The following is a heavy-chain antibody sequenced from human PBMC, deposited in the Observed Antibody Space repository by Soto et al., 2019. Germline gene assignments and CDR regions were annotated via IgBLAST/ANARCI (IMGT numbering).Heavy chain of an antibody. CDR1: GYTFTIYA. J-gene: IGHJ3*02. CDR2: INAGNGNT. V-gene: IGHV1-3*01. Sequence: QVQLVQSGAEVEKPGASVKVSCKASGYTFTIYAMHCVRQAPGQRLEWMGWINAGNGNTNYSQKFQGRVTITRDTSASTAYMELSSLRSEDTAVYYCARDCAYCGGDTGLDAFDIWGQGTMVTVSS. D-gene: IGHD2-21*01. CDR3: ARDCAYCGGDTGLDAFDI.